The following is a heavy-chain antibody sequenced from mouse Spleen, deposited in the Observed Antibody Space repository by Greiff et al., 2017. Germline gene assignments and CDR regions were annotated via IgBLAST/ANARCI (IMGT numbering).Heavy chain of an antibody. V-gene: IGHV1-69*01. J-gene: IGHJ1*03. CDR3: ARGGLSSYVYWYFDV. Sequence: VQLQQPGAELVMPGASVKLSCKASGYTFTSYWMHWVKQRPGQGLEWIGEIDPSDSYTNYNQKFKGKATLTVDKSSSTAYMQLSSLTSEDSAVYYCARGGLSSYVYWYFDVWGTGTTVTVSS. CDR1: GYTFTSYW. D-gene: IGHD1-1*01. CDR2: IDPSDSYT.